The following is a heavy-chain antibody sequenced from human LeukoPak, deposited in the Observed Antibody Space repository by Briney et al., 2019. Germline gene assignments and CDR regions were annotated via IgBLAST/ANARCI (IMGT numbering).Heavy chain of an antibody. V-gene: IGHV4-34*01. Sequence: SETLSLTCAVYGGSFSGYYWSWIRQPPGKGLEWIGEINHSGSTNYNPSLKSRVTISVDTSKNQFSLKLSSVTAADTAVYYCAASREVYYGSGSYLPFDYWGQGTLVTVSS. D-gene: IGHD3-10*01. J-gene: IGHJ4*02. CDR3: AASREVYYGSGSYLPFDY. CDR2: INHSGST. CDR1: GGSFSGYY.